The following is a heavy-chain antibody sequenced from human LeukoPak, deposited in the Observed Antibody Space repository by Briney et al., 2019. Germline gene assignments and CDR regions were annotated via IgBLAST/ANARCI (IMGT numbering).Heavy chain of an antibody. J-gene: IGHJ4*02. CDR1: GGSISSYY. D-gene: IGHD5-18*01. CDR2: IYYSGST. V-gene: IGHV4-59*01. CDR3: ARGGYSYDFDY. Sequence: PSETLSLTCTVSGGSISSYYWSWIRQPPGKGLEWIGYIYYSGSTNYNPSLKSRVTISVDTSKNQFSLKLSSVAAAETAVYYCARGGYSYDFDYWGQGTLVTVSS.